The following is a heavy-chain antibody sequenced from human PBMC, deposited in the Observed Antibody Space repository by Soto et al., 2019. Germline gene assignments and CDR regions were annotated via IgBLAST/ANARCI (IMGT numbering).Heavy chain of an antibody. CDR2: IVVGSGNT. CDR1: GFTFTSSA. Sequence: SVKVSCKASGFTFTSSAVQWVRQARGQRLEWIGWIVVGSGNTNYAQKFQERVTITRDMSTSTAYMELSSLRSEDTAVYYCAREEYYYGSGAFFDYWGQGTLVTSPQ. CDR3: AREEYYYGSGAFFDY. D-gene: IGHD3-10*01. J-gene: IGHJ4*02. V-gene: IGHV1-58*01.